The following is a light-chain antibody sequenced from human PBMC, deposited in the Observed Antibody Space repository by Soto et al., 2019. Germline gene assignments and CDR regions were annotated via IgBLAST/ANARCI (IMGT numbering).Light chain of an antibody. CDR1: QDISSY. J-gene: IGKJ1*01. CDR2: AAS. Sequence: AIRMTQSPSSLSASTGDRVTITCRARQDISSYLAWYQQKPGKAPKLLIYAASTLQSGVPSRFSGSGSGTDFTLTISCLQSEDFATYYCQQYYSYPRTFGQGTKVEIK. V-gene: IGKV1-8*01. CDR3: QQYYSYPRT.